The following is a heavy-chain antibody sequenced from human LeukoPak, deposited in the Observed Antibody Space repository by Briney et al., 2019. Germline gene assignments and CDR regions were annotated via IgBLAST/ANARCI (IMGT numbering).Heavy chain of an antibody. J-gene: IGHJ6*03. CDR1: GGYTGSYY. Sequence: SETLSLTRTVPGGYTGSYYWSSIRPPAGKGLEWIGRIYTSENTVYNPSLKSRVTMSVDMSTSQFSLRLTSVTAADTAVYYCAREGDYGDYSKSFYYMDVWGKGTTVTVSS. CDR3: AREGDYGDYSKSFYYMDV. D-gene: IGHD4-17*01. CDR2: IYTSENT. V-gene: IGHV4-4*07.